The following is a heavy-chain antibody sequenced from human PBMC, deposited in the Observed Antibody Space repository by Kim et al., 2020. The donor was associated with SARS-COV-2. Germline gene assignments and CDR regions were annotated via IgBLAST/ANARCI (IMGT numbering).Heavy chain of an antibody. D-gene: IGHD3-16*01. V-gene: IGHV4-30-2*05. J-gene: IGHJ4*02. Sequence: GSTFYNPTFKSRVTMSIDTSKNQFSLKLSSVTAADTAVYFCARGELWFDYWGQGTLVTVSS. CDR3: ARGELWFDY. CDR2: GST.